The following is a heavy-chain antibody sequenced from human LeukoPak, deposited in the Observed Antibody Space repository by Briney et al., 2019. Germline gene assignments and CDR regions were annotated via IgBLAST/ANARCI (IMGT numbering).Heavy chain of an antibody. Sequence: ASVKVSCKASGYTFTDYYLHWVRQAPGQGLEWMGWISAYYGNTNYAQKLQGRVTMTTDTSTSTAYMELRSLRSDDTAVYYCARGLDYFGSGKNWFDPWGQGTLVTVSS. CDR1: GYTFTDYY. CDR3: ARGLDYFGSGKNWFDP. J-gene: IGHJ5*02. V-gene: IGHV1-18*04. D-gene: IGHD3-10*01. CDR2: ISAYYGNT.